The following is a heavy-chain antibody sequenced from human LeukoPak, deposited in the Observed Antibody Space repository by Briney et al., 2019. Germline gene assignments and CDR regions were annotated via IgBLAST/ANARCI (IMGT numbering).Heavy chain of an antibody. D-gene: IGHD6-19*01. V-gene: IGHV3-11*01. J-gene: IGHJ4*02. Sequence: GGSLRLSSVASGFTLSDFYMSWIRQAPGKGLEWLADIGSSDSIISYADSLRGRFTISRDYAKNSLHLQMNSLRDEDTAVYYCGRETVAGTFDYWGQGTLVTVSS. CDR1: GFTLSDFY. CDR3: GRETVAGTFDY. CDR2: IGSSDSII.